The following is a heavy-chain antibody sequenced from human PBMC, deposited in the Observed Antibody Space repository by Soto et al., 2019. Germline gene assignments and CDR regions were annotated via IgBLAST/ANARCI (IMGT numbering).Heavy chain of an antibody. J-gene: IGHJ3*01. D-gene: IGHD1-26*01. CDR3: ARDHYEIGSGTYDAFDV. CDR2: IYQSGIT. V-gene: IGHV4-30-2*01. CDR1: GGSISSGDYS. Sequence: SETLSLTCVVSGGSISSGDYSWNWIRQPPGKGLEWIGNIYQSGITHYNPSLESRVTISVDMSKNQISLKLNSVTAADTAAYYCARDHYEIGSGTYDAFDVWGQGTMVTVSS.